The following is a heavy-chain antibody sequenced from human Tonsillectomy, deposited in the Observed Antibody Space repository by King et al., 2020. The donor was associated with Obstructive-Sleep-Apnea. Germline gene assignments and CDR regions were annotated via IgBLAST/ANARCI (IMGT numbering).Heavy chain of an antibody. CDR2: ISSSSTYI. V-gene: IGHV3-21*01. CDR1: GFIFSRYS. CDR3: TRGGGTSSWYY. J-gene: IGHJ4*02. D-gene: IGHD6-13*01. Sequence: VPLVESGGGLVKPGGSLRLSCAASGFIFSRYSLNWVRQAPGKGLEWVSSISSSSTYIYYSNSVKGRFTISRDDAKNSLYLQMNSLRAEEKAVDYCTRGGGTSSWYYWGQGTLVTVSS.